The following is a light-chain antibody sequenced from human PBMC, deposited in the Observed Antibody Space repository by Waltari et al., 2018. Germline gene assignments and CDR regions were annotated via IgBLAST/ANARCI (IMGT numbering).Light chain of an antibody. CDR3: SSDTTSSTLV. CDR2: DLN. Sequence: QSALTQPASVSGSPGQSITISCTGSNSDIGGYNFVSWYQQHPGKAPKLMIYDLNKLPSGVSHRFPASKSGKTASLTSSGLQAEDEDNYYCSSDTTSSTLVFGGGTKVTVL. V-gene: IGLV2-14*03. J-gene: IGLJ2*01. CDR1: NSDIGGYNF.